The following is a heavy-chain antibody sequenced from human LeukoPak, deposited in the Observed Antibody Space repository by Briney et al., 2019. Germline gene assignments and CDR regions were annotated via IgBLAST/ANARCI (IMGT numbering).Heavy chain of an antibody. CDR2: ISDSSSTI. CDR1: GFTFSSYI. J-gene: IGHJ6*02. V-gene: IGHV3-48*04. Sequence: QTGGSLRLSGAASGFTFSSYIMNWVRQAPGKGLGGVSYISDSSSTIYYADSVKGRFTISRDNAKNSLYLQMNSLRAEDTAVYYCARDRGVQVWGHYYYGMDVWGQGTTVTVSS. D-gene: IGHD5-18*01. CDR3: ARDRGVQVWGHYYYGMDV.